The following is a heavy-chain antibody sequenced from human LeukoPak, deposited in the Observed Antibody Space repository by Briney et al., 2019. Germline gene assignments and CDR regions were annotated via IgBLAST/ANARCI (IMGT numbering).Heavy chain of an antibody. CDR2: INHSGST. D-gene: IGHD2-15*01. V-gene: IGHV4-34*01. CDR1: GGSFSGYY. Sequence: SETLSLTCAVYGGSFSGYYWSWIRQPPGKGLEWIGEINHSGSTNYNPSLKSRVTISVDTSKNQFSLKLSSVTAADTAVYYCARGRRVTPYPFGYWGQGTLVSVSS. CDR3: ARGRRVTPYPFGY. J-gene: IGHJ4*02.